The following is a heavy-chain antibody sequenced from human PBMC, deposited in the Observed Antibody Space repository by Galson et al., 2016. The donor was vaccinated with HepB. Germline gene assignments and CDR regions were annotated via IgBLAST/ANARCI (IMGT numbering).Heavy chain of an antibody. Sequence: QSGAEVKKPGESLQISCKANGYKFINYWIGWVRQTPGTGLEWMGIIYPGDSDTRYSPSPQGQVTISADKSITTAYLQWSSLKASDTAVYYCVRLRGSSLYVPLDYWGLGTVVIVS. CDR3: VRLRGSSLYVPLDY. CDR2: IYPGDSDT. V-gene: IGHV5-51*01. CDR1: GYKFINYW. J-gene: IGHJ4*02. D-gene: IGHD6-13*01.